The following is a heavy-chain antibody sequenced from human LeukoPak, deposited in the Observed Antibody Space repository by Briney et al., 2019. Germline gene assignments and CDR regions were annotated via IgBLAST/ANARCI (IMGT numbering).Heavy chain of an antibody. D-gene: IGHD3-10*01. CDR3: ARVVYGSGSYYNDEDLDWFDP. CDR2: IIPILGIA. V-gene: IGHV1-69*04. CDR1: GGTFSSYA. Sequence: SVKVSCKASGGTFSSYAISWVRQAPGQGLEWMGRIIPILGIANYAQKFQGRVTITADKSTSTAYMELSSLRSEDTAVYYCARVVYGSGSYYNDEDLDWFDPWGQGTLVTVSS. J-gene: IGHJ5*02.